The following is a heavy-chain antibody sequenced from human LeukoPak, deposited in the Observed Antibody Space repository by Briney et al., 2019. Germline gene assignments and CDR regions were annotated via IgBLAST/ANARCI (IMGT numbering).Heavy chain of an antibody. V-gene: IGHV3-64D*06. CDR2: ISSKGGST. CDR3: LYGDYRWFGY. J-gene: IGHJ4*02. D-gene: IGHD4-17*01. Sequence: GGSLRLSCSASGFTFSSYAMHWVRQAPGKGLEYVSAISSKGGSTYYADSVKGRFTISRDNSKNTLYLQMSSLRAEDTAVYYCLYGDYRWFGYWGQGTLVTVSS. CDR1: GFTFSSYA.